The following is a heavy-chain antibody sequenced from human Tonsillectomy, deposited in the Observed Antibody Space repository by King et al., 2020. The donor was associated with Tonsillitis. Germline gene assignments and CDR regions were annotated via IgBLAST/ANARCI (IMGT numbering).Heavy chain of an antibody. CDR1: GFTFSNYG. V-gene: IGHV3-30*02. Sequence: VQLVESGGGVVQPGGSLRLSCAASGFTFSNYGLHWVRQAPGKGLEWVSFIRHDTSDKYYADSVKGRFTISRDNSKNTLYLQMNSLRAEDTAVYYCAKIPGEWATISHWGQGTLVTVSS. CDR3: AKIPGEWATISH. CDR2: IRHDTSDK. D-gene: IGHD5-24*01. J-gene: IGHJ4*02.